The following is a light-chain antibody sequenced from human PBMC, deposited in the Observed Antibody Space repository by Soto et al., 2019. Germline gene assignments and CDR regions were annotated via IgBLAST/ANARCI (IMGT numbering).Light chain of an antibody. V-gene: IGKV3-11*01. CDR2: DAS. CDR1: QSVSSY. Sequence: EIVLTQSPATLSLSPGGRATLSCRASQSVSSYLAWYQQKPGQAPRLLIYDASNRATGIPARFSGSGSGTDFTLTISSLEPEDFAVYYCQQRSNWPRTLGQGTKVDIK. CDR3: QQRSNWPRT. J-gene: IGKJ1*01.